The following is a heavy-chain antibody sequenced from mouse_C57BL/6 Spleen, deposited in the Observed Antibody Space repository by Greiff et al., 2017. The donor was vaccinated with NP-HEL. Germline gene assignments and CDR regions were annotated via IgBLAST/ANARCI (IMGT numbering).Heavy chain of an antibody. D-gene: IGHD1-1*01. V-gene: IGHV5-17*01. CDR3: AREGLLRPYYFDY. Sequence: EVQVVESGGGLVKPGGSLKLSCAASGFTFSDYGMHWVRQAPEKGLEWVAYISSGSSTIYYADTVKGRFTISRDNAKNTLFLQMTSLRSEDTAMYYCAREGLLRPYYFDYWGQGTTLTVSS. J-gene: IGHJ2*01. CDR1: GFTFSDYG. CDR2: ISSGSSTI.